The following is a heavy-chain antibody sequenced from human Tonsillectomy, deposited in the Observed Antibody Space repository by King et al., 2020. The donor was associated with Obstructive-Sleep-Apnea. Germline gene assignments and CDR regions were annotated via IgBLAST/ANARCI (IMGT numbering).Heavy chain of an antibody. Sequence: QLQESGPGLVKPSETLSLTCTVSSASISSSSYYWGWIRQPPGKGLERIGSIYYSGSTYYNPSLKSRITISVDASKNQFSLKLSSVTAADTAVYYCARGSGYCSGGSCKIDSWGRGTLVTVSS. D-gene: IGHD2-15*01. CDR1: SASISSSSYY. CDR2: IYYSGST. V-gene: IGHV4-39*07. CDR3: ARGSGYCSGGSCKIDS. J-gene: IGHJ4*02.